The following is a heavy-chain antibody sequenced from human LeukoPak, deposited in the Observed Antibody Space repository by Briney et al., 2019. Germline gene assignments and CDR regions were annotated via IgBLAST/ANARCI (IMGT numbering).Heavy chain of an antibody. V-gene: IGHV3-23*01. J-gene: IGHJ4*02. CDR1: GFTFSSYT. CDR3: ATDGKGLGYSFGYGGY. D-gene: IGHD5-18*01. Sequence: SGGSLRLSCAASGFTFSSYTMNWVRQALGQGLEWVSTISDPHSGSETHYADSVKGRFTISRDNAENSLFLQMNSLRGEDTAVYYCATDGKGLGYSFGYGGYWGQGTLVTVSS. CDR2: ISDPHSGSET.